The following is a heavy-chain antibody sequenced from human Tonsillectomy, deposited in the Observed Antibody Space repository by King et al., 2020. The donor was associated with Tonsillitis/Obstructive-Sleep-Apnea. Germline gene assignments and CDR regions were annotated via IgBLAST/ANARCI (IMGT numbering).Heavy chain of an antibody. CDR2: IKQDGSEK. V-gene: IGHV3-7*04. Sequence: VQLVESGGGLVQPGGSLRLSCAASGFTFSGYWMSWVRQAPGKGLEWVANIKQDGSEKYYVDSVKGRFTISRDNAKNSLYLQMSSLRAEDTAVYYCARDYPEDYWGQGTLVTVSS. J-gene: IGHJ4*02. CDR3: ARDYPEDY. CDR1: GFTFSGYW.